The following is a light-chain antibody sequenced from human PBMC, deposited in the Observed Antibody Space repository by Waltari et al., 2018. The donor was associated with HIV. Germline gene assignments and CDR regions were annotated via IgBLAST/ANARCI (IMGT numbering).Light chain of an antibody. CDR2: WAS. Sequence: DIVMTQSPDSLAVSLGERATINCKSGQSILYSSNNKNYLAWYQQKPGQPPKLLIYWASTRESGVPDRFSGSGSGTDFTLTISSLQAEDVAVYYCQQYYGPLTFSGGTKVEIK. CDR3: QQYYGPLT. J-gene: IGKJ4*01. CDR1: QSILYSSNNKNY. V-gene: IGKV4-1*01.